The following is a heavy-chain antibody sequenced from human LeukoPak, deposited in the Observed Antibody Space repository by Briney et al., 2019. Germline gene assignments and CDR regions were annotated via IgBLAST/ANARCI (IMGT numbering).Heavy chain of an antibody. J-gene: IGHJ4*02. Sequence: ASVTVSCTASGYSFTTNGITWVRQAPGQGLEWVGWISCYNGDTRYAQKFQGRVTVTTDTSTSTVYMELRSLRSDDTAVYYCARDGGTAGYSSGSDYWGQGTLVTVSA. CDR2: ISCYNGDT. D-gene: IGHD5-18*01. CDR1: GYSFTTNG. CDR3: ARDGGTAGYSSGSDY. V-gene: IGHV1-18*01.